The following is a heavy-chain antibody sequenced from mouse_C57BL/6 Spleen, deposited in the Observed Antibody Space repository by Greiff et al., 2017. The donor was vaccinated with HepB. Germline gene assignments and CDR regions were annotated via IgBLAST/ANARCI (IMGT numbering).Heavy chain of an antibody. D-gene: IGHD1-1*01. Sequence: VQLQQSGAELVKPGASVKISCKASGYAFSSYWMNWVKQRPGKGLEWIGQIYPGDGDTNYNGKFKGKATLTADKSSSTAYMQLSSLTSEDSAVYFGARGGHYYGSSSYWGQGTTLTVSS. CDR1: GYAFSSYW. J-gene: IGHJ2*01. V-gene: IGHV1-80*01. CDR2: IYPGDGDT. CDR3: ARGGHYYGSSSY.